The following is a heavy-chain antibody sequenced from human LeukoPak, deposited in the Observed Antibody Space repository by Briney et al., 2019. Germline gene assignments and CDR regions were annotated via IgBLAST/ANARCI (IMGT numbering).Heavy chain of an antibody. CDR3: ARGSSISWSPYYFEY. D-gene: IGHD6-13*01. Sequence: PSETLSLTCTVSGGSVSSGSYYWSWIRQPPGKGLEWIGYIYSSGGANYKPSLKSRVTISKDTSKNQFSLKLTSVTAADTAVYYCARGSSISWSPYYFEYWGQGTLVTVSS. CDR1: GGSVSSGSYY. V-gene: IGHV4-61*01. CDR2: IYSSGGA. J-gene: IGHJ4*02.